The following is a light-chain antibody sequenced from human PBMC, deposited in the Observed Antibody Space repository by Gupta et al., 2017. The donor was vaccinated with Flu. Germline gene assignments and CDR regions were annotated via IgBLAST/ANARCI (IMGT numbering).Light chain of an antibody. J-gene: IGKJ4*02. CDR2: GAS. CDR3: QQYDKWPART. Sequence: EIVITQSTATLSVSPGERATLSCRASQSVSSNLAWYQQKPGKAPRLLIYGASTMDTGIPARFSGSGSGTEFTLTISSLQSEDIAIYYCQQYDKWPARTFGEGTKVEIK. CDR1: QSVSSN. V-gene: IGKV3-15*01.